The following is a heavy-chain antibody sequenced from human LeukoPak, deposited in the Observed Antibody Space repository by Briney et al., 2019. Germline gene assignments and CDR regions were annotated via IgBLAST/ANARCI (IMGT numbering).Heavy chain of an antibody. J-gene: IGHJ4*02. CDR2: ISWNSGSV. V-gene: IGHV3-9*01. D-gene: IGHD3-22*01. Sequence: PGGSLRLSCATSGFTFADYAIHWVRQGPGKGLEWVSGISWNSGSVGHADSVKGRFTISRDNAKNSLFLEMNSLRAEDTALYYCAKSSGYYDPYYFDYWGQGTLVTVSS. CDR3: AKSSGYYDPYYFDY. CDR1: GFTFADYA.